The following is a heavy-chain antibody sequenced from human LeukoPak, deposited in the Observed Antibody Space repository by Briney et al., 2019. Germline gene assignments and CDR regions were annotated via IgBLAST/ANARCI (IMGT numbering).Heavy chain of an antibody. V-gene: IGHV3-23*01. Sequence: GRSLRLSCAASGFTFSSYAMSWVRQAPGKGLEWVSAISGSGGSTYYADSVKGRFTISRDNSKNTLYLQMNSLRAEDTAVYYCAKVDSSSWGRDFDYWGQGTLVTVSS. D-gene: IGHD6-13*01. J-gene: IGHJ4*02. CDR2: ISGSGGST. CDR1: GFTFSSYA. CDR3: AKVDSSSWGRDFDY.